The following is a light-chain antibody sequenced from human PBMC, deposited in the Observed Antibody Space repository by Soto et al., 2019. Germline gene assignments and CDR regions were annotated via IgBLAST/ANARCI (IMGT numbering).Light chain of an antibody. J-gene: IGKJ4*01. CDR1: QSVGSN. CDR3: QQYKNWPLT. Sequence: EIVLTQSPATLSVSPGERATLSCRASQSVGSNLAWYQHKPGQAPRLLIYGASTRATGIPARFSGSGSGTEFTLTISSLQSEDFAVYYCQQYKNWPLTFGGGTKGEI. CDR2: GAS. V-gene: IGKV3-15*01.